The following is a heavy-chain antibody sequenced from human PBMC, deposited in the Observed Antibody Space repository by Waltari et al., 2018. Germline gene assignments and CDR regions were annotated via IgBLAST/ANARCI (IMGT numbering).Heavy chain of an antibody. CDR3: ARTHYDTSGFWVDYFDF. CDR2: IDYTGST. CDR1: GGSISNYY. D-gene: IGHD3-22*01. Sequence: QVQLQESGPGLVKPSETLSLTCTVSGGSISNYYWSWIRQPPGKGLEWIGYIDYTGSTNYNPSLKSRVTISVDTSKNQFSLNLNSVTAADTAMYYCARTHYDTSGFWVDYFDFWGQGTLVTVSS. J-gene: IGHJ4*02. V-gene: IGHV4-59*01.